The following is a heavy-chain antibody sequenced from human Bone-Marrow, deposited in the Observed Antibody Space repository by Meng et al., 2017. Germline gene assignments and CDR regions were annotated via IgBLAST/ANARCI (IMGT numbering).Heavy chain of an antibody. CDR1: GFTFSSYS. V-gene: IGHV3-21*01. J-gene: IGHJ4*02. CDR3: ARELSGFDSSSWSERLPLFNLDY. CDR2: ISSSSSYI. Sequence: SLIISCAASGFTFSSYSMNWVRQAPGKGLEWVSSISSSSSYIYYADSVKGRFTISRDNAKNSLYLQMNSLRAEDTAVYYCARELSGFDSSSWSERLPLFNLDYWGQGTLVTVSS. D-gene: IGHD6-13*01.